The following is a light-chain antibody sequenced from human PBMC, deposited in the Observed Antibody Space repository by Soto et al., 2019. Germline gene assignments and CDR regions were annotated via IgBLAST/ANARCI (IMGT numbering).Light chain of an antibody. J-gene: IGLJ7*02. CDR2: RNN. CDR1: SSNIGSNT. Sequence: QSVLTQAPSASGTPGQRVTISCSGSSSNIGSNTANWYQQLPGTAPKLLIYRNNQRPSGVPDRFSGSKSGTSTSLAISGLQSEDEADYYCAAWDDSLSGLVFGGGTQLTAL. CDR3: AAWDDSLSGLV. V-gene: IGLV1-44*01.